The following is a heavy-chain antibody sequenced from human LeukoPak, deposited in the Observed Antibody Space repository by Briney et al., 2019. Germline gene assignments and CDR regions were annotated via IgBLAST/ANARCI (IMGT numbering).Heavy chain of an antibody. CDR3: AKRHGTS. CDR1: GFTFSSYS. V-gene: IGHV3-23*01. Sequence: PGGSLRLSCAASGFTFSSYSMNWVRQAPEKGLEWVSGITGSGHDTYYADSVKGRFTISRDNSKNTLYLQMNSLRAEDTAVYYCAKRHGTSWGQGTMVTVSS. CDR2: ITGSGHDT. D-gene: IGHD2-2*01. J-gene: IGHJ3*01.